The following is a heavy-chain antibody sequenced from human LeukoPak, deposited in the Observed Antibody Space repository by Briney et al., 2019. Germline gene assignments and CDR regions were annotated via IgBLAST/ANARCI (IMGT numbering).Heavy chain of an antibody. CDR1: GFTFSSYA. J-gene: IGHJ3*02. CDR3: ARDTAMVGHDAFDI. Sequence: GGSLRLSCAASGFTFSSYAMHWVRQAPGKGLEWVAVISYDGSNKYHADSVKGRFTISRDNSKNTLYLQMNSLRAEDTAVYYCARDTAMVGHDAFDIWGQGTMVTVSS. CDR2: ISYDGSNK. V-gene: IGHV3-30-3*01. D-gene: IGHD5-18*01.